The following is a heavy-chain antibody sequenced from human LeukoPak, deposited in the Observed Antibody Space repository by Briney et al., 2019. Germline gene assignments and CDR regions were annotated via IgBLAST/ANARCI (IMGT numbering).Heavy chain of an antibody. Sequence: ASVKVSCKASGYTFISYTMNWVRQAPGQGLEWMGWINTNTGNPTYAQGFTGRFVFSLDTSVSTAYLQISSLKAEDTAVYYCARRGDYVPYSYGMDVWGQGTTVTVSS. V-gene: IGHV7-4-1*02. CDR1: GYTFISYT. D-gene: IGHD4-17*01. CDR2: INTNTGNP. CDR3: ARRGDYVPYSYGMDV. J-gene: IGHJ6*02.